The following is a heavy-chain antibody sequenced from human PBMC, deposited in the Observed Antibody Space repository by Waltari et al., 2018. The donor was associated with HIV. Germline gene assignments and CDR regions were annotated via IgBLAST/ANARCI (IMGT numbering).Heavy chain of an antibody. CDR1: GFTVSSNY. Sequence: EVQLVESGGGLVQPGGSLRLSCAASGFTVSSNYMSWVRQAPGKGLEWVSVIYSGGITYDADSVKSRFTIYRDNAKNTLYPQLTRRTAEHTSVYDGSTSPLGVWCHWFDSRSQGPLVIVSS. CDR2: IYSGGIT. D-gene: IGHD2-21*01. CDR3: STSPLGVWCHWFDS. V-gene: IGHV3-66*01. J-gene: IGHJ5*02.